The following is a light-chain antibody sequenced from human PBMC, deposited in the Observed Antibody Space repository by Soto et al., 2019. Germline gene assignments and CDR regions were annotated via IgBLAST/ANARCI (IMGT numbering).Light chain of an antibody. Sequence: QSALTQPASVSGSPGQSITISCTGTSSDVGGYNYVSWYQQHPGKAPKFMIYDVRNRPSGVSARFSGSKSGNTASLTISGLQDEDEADYYCNSYTTSNTRQIVFGTGTKLTVL. CDR3: NSYTTSNTRQIV. CDR2: DVR. CDR1: SSDVGGYNY. V-gene: IGLV2-14*01. J-gene: IGLJ1*01.